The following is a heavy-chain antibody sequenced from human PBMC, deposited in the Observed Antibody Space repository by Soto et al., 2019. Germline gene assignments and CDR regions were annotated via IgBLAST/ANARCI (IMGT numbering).Heavy chain of an antibody. Sequence: QLQLQESGPGLVKPSETLSLTCTVSGGSISSSSYYWGWIRQPPGKGLEWIGSIYYSGSTYDNPSLKSRDTITVRTSKNQFSLKLTYVTAADTVVYYCARHIHATLEGGFDYWGQGTLVTVSS. V-gene: IGHV4-39*01. CDR3: ARHIHATLEGGFDY. D-gene: IGHD5-12*01. CDR2: IYYSGST. CDR1: GGSISSSSYY. J-gene: IGHJ4*02.